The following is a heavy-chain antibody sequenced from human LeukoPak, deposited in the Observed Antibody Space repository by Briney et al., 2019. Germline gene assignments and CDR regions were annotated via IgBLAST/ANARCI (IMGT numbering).Heavy chain of an antibody. J-gene: IGHJ6*03. V-gene: IGHV4-4*09. CDR2: IYTSGST. CDR3: ARGHGDYVQYYYYMDV. Sequence: PSETLSLTCTVSGGSISSYYWSWIRQPPGKGLEWIGYIYTSGSTNHNPSLKSRVTISVDTSKNQSSLKLSSVTAADTAVYYCARGHGDYVQYYYYMDVWGKGTTVTVSS. CDR1: GGSISSYY. D-gene: IGHD4-17*01.